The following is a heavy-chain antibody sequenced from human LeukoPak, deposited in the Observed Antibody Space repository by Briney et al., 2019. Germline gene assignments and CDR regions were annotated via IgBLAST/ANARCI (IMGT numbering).Heavy chain of an antibody. J-gene: IGHJ5*02. V-gene: IGHV3-23*01. CDR3: AKTTPFYCSSTSCHVGWFDP. CDR2: TSGSGGST. D-gene: IGHD2-2*01. Sequence: GGSLRLSCAASGFTFSSYAMSWVRQAPGKGLEWVSATSGSGGSTYYADSVKGRFTISRDNSRNTLYLQMNSLRAEDTAVYYCAKTTPFYCSSTSCHVGWFDPWGQGTLVTVSS. CDR1: GFTFSSYA.